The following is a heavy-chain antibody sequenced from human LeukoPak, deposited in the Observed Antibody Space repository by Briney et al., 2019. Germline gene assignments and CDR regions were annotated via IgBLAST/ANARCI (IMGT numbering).Heavy chain of an antibody. J-gene: IGHJ4*02. V-gene: IGHV4-61*02. D-gene: IGHD1/OR15-1a*01. Sequence: PSETLSLTCTVSGGSISSSSYYWSWIRQPAGKGLEWIGRIYTSGNSIYNPSLKSRVTMSVDTSKNQFSLKLSSVTAADTAVYYCARETLDWNIIDYWGQGTLVTVSS. CDR3: ARETLDWNIIDY. CDR1: GGSISSSSYY. CDR2: IYTSGNS.